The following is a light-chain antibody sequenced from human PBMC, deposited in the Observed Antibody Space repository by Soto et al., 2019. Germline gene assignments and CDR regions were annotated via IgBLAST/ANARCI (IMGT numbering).Light chain of an antibody. CDR1: NSNIGAGYD. J-gene: IGLJ3*02. CDR3: AAWDDSLSGWV. Sequence: QSVLTQPPSVSGAPGQRVTISCTGSNSNIGAGYDVHWYQQFPGTAPKLLIYGNINRPSGVPDRFSGSKSGTSASLAISGLRSEDEADYYCAAWDDSLSGWVFGGGTKLTVL. V-gene: IGLV1-40*01. CDR2: GNI.